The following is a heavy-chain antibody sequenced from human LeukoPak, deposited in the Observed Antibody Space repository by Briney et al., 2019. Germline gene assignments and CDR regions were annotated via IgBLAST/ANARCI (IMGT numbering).Heavy chain of an antibody. V-gene: IGHV3-30-3*01. J-gene: IGHJ4*02. D-gene: IGHD1-7*01. CDR1: GLTFSDYA. Sequence: GGSLRLSCAASGLTFSDYAMHWVRQAPGKGLEWVAVISKDGSDKYYPGSVRGRFTISRDNSKNTIYLQMDSLRAEDTAIYYCARDYWWNYDYWGQGTLVTVSS. CDR3: ARDYWWNYDY. CDR2: ISKDGSDK.